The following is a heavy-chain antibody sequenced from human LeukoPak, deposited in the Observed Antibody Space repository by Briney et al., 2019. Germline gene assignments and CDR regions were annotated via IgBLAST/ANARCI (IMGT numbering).Heavy chain of an antibody. CDR1: GFTFSSYS. D-gene: IGHD4-17*01. CDR2: ISSSSSYI. CDR3: ARGPMTTVLLFDY. Sequence: PGGSLRLSCAASGFTFSSYSMNWVRQAPGKGLEWVSSISSSSSYIYYADSVKGRFTISRDNAKNSLYLQMNSLRAEDTAVYYCARGPMTTVLLFDYWGQGTLVTVSS. V-gene: IGHV3-21*01. J-gene: IGHJ4*02.